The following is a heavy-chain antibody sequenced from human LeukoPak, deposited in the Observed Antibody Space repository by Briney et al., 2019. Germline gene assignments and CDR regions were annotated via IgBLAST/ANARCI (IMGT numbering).Heavy chain of an antibody. Sequence: ASVKVSCKAFGYTFTSYGICWVRQAPGQGLEWMGWISAYNGNTNYAQKLQGRVTMTTDTSTSTAYMELRSLRSDDTAVYYCAREAGSSASFAFDYWGQGTLVTVSS. J-gene: IGHJ4*02. V-gene: IGHV1-18*01. CDR3: AREAGSSASFAFDY. CDR1: GYTFTSYG. D-gene: IGHD1-26*01. CDR2: ISAYNGNT.